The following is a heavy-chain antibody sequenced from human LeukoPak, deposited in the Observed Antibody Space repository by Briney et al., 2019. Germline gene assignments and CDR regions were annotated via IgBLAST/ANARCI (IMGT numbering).Heavy chain of an antibody. CDR3: ARGPGYCSGGSCKDEVGYYYYYYYMDV. CDR1: GYTFTGYY. D-gene: IGHD2-15*01. J-gene: IGHJ6*03. Sequence: GASVKVSCKASGYTFTGYYMHWVRQAPGQGLEWMGRINPNSGGTNYAQKFQGRVTMTRDTSISTAYMELSRLRAEDTAVYYCARGPGYCSGGSCKDEVGYYYYYYYMDVWGKGTTVTVSS. CDR2: INPNSGGT. V-gene: IGHV1-2*06.